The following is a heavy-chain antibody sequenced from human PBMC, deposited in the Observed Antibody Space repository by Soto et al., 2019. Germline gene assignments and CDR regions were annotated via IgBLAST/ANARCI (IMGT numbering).Heavy chain of an antibody. D-gene: IGHD2-15*01. V-gene: IGHV3-7*02. J-gene: IGHJ4*02. Sequence: PGGSLRLSCAASGFTFSIYWMSWVRQAPGKGLEWVANIKQDGSEKYYVDSVKGRFTISRDNAKNSLYLQMNSLRAEDTAVYYCARTXAGHRRIIDYWGQGTLVTVSS. CDR2: IKQDGSEK. CDR3: ARTXAGHRRIIDY. CDR1: GFTFSIYW.